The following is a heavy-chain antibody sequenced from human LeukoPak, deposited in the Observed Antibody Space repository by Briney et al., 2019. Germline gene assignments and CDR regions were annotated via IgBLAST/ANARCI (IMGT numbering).Heavy chain of an antibody. D-gene: IGHD6-13*01. V-gene: IGHV4-39*01. Sequence: SGTLSLTCTVSGGSISSSRYYWGWIRQPPGKGLEWIGSIYYSGSTYYHPSLKSRVTISVDTSKNQFSLKLSSVTAADTAVYYCARRAAAAYYYYYGMDVWGQGTTVTVSS. CDR1: GGSISSSRYY. CDR3: ARRAAAAYYYYYGMDV. CDR2: IYYSGST. J-gene: IGHJ6*02.